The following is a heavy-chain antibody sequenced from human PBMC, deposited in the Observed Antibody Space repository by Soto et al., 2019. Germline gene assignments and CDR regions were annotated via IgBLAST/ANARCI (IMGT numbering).Heavy chain of an antibody. CDR2: INHSGST. CDR3: ARRVSTSMDTAMVAGFDY. D-gene: IGHD5-18*01. Sequence: QVQLQQWGAGLLKPSETLSLTCAVYGGSFSGYYWSWIRQPPGKGLEWIGEINHSGSTNYNPSLKSRVTISVDTSKNQFSLKLSSVTAADTAVYYCARRVSTSMDTAMVAGFDYWGQGTLVTVSS. CDR1: GGSFSGYY. J-gene: IGHJ4*02. V-gene: IGHV4-34*01.